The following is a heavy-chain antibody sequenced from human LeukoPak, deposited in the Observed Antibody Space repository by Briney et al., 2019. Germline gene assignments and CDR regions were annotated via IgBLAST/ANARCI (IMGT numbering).Heavy chain of an antibody. Sequence: ASVKVSCKASGYTFTSYAMHWVRQAPGQRLEWMGWINSGNDNTKYSQKFQGRVTITRDTSASTAYMELSSLRSEDTAVYYCARPVMYSSGPFDYWGQGTLVTVSS. V-gene: IGHV1-3*01. CDR1: GYTFTSYA. D-gene: IGHD6-19*01. CDR3: ARPVMYSSGPFDY. J-gene: IGHJ4*02. CDR2: INSGNDNT.